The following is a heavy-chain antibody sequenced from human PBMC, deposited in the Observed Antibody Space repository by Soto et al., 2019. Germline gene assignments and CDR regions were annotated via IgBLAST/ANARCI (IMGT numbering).Heavy chain of an antibody. CDR3: ASDPPGVVAAGY. CDR2: IIPIFGIA. D-gene: IGHD2-15*01. Sequence: QVQLVQSGAEVKKPGSSVKVSCKASGGTFSSYTISWVRQAPGQGLEWMGRIIPIFGIANYAQKFQGRVTITADKSTSTAYMELSSLRSEDTAVYYCASDPPGVVAAGYWGQGTLVTVSS. CDR1: GGTFSSYT. V-gene: IGHV1-69*02. J-gene: IGHJ4*02.